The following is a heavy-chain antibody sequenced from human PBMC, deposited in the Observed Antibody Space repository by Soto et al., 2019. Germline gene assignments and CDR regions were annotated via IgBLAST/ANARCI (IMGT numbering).Heavy chain of an antibody. CDR3: AAGKYYDFWSGYPIAKYYFDY. CDR1: GFTFTISA. CDR2: IVVGSGNT. V-gene: IGHV1-58*01. Sequence: SVKVSCKASGFTFTISAVQCVRQALLQRLDWIGWIVVGSGNTNYAQKFQERVTITRDMSTSTAYMELSSLRSEDTAVYYCAAGKYYDFWSGYPIAKYYFDYWGQGTLVTVSS. J-gene: IGHJ4*02. D-gene: IGHD3-3*01.